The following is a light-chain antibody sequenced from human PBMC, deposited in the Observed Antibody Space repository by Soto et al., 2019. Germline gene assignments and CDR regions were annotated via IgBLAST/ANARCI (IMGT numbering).Light chain of an antibody. J-gene: IGLJ2*01. CDR2: EVN. CDR1: SSDIGGYNY. V-gene: IGLV2-8*01. Sequence: QSALSQPPSASGSPGQSVTISCTGTSSDIGGYNYVSWYQQHPGKAPKLMIYEVNKRPSGVPDRFSGSKSGNTASLTVSGLQAEDETYYYCSSYVGGNNVAFGGGTKVTAL. CDR3: SSYVGGNNVA.